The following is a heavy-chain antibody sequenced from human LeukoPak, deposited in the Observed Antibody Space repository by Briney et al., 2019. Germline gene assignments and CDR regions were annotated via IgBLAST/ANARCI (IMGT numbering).Heavy chain of an antibody. Sequence: PGGSLRLSCTASGLTFRSYAMTWVRQAPGKGLEWVSNISGSGVSTYYADSVKGRLTIYRDNSKNTLYLQMNSLRAEDTAIYYCANPTVALYGWGQGALVTVSA. CDR2: ISGSGVST. CDR3: ANPTVALYG. J-gene: IGHJ4*02. CDR1: GLTFRSYA. V-gene: IGHV3-23*01. D-gene: IGHD4-17*01.